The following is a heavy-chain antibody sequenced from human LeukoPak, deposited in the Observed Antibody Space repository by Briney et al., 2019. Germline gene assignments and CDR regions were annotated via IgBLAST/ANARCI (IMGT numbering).Heavy chain of an antibody. J-gene: IGHJ3*02. CDR2: ISSSSSYI. CDR1: GFTFSSYS. D-gene: IGHD6-6*01. Sequence: GGSLRLSCAASGFTFSSYSMNWVRQAPGKGLEWVSSISSSSSYIYYADSVKGRFTISRDNSKNTLYLQMNSLRAEDTAVYYCARDRSRAEKGYSSSSGAFDIWGQGTMVTVSS. CDR3: ARDRSRAEKGYSSSSGAFDI. V-gene: IGHV3-21*01.